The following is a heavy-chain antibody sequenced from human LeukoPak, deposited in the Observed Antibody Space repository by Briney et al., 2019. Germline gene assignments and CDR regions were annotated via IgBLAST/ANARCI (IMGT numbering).Heavy chain of an antibody. CDR3: ARDSGYSSDDAY. J-gene: IGHJ4*02. Sequence: PGGSLRLSCAASGFTVSSNYMSWVRQAPGRGREWVSVIYSGGFTHYADSVKDRFTISRDNSKNTLYLQMKSLRVEDTAVYYCARDSGYSSDDAYWGQGTLVTVSS. V-gene: IGHV3-66*01. CDR2: IYSGGFT. CDR1: GFTVSSNY. D-gene: IGHD5-12*01.